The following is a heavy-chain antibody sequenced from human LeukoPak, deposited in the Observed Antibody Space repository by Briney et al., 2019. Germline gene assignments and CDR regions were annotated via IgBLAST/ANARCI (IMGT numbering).Heavy chain of an antibody. V-gene: IGHV4-61*02. CDR2: IYTSGST. J-gene: IGHJ3*02. D-gene: IGHD1-26*01. Sequence: SETLSLTCTVSGGSISSGSYYWSWIRQPAGKGLEWIGRIYTSGSTNYNPSLKSRVTISVDTSKKQFSLKLSSVTAADTAFYYCARYIVSYPHDAFDIWGQGTMVTVSS. CDR3: ARYIVSYPHDAFDI. CDR1: GGSISSGSYY.